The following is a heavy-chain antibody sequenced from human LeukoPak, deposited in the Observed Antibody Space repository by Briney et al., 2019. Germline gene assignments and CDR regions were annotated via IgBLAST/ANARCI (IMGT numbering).Heavy chain of an antibody. Sequence: GGSLRLSCAASGFTFSSYSMNWVRQAPGKGLEWVSSISSSSSYIYYADSVKGRFTISRDNAKNSLYLQMNSLRAEDTAVYYCARYPPASIGWRDTYYFDYWGQGTLVTVSS. CDR1: GFTFSSYS. D-gene: IGHD6-19*01. J-gene: IGHJ4*02. V-gene: IGHV3-21*01. CDR3: ARYPPASIGWRDTYYFDY. CDR2: ISSSSSYI.